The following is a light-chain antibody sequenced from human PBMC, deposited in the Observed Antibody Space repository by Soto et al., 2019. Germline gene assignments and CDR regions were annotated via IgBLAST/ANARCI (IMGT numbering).Light chain of an antibody. V-gene: IGLV2-14*01. CDR1: SSDVGGYNY. CDR2: EIS. J-gene: IGLJ2*01. Sequence: QSALTQPASVSGTPGQSITISCTGTSSDVGGYNYVSWYQQHPGKAPKLMIYEISNRPSGVSNRFSGSTSGNTASPTISGVQAEDEDDYYYSSYTSSCHVVFGGGTKLTVL. CDR3: SSYTSSCHVV.